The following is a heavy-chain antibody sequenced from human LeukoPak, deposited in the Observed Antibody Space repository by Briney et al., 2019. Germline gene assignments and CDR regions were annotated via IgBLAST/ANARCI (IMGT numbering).Heavy chain of an antibody. Sequence: NSGGSLRLSCAASGFTFSSYEMNWVRQAPGKGLEWVSSISTSNSYIYYADSVTGRFTISRDNAKNSLYPQMNSLRAEDTAVYYCARDPYSGRYWDYYYYMDVWGKGTTVTISS. V-gene: IGHV3-21*01. CDR3: ARDPYSGRYWDYYYYMDV. J-gene: IGHJ6*03. CDR2: ISTSNSYI. CDR1: GFTFSSYE. D-gene: IGHD1-26*01.